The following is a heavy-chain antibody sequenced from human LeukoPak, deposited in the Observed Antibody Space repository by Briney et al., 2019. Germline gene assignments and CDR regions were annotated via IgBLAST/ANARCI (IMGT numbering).Heavy chain of an antibody. CDR1: GFTFSNAW. J-gene: IGHJ4*02. CDR3: VRRGMTTVTLFDY. CDR2: ISSNGGTT. D-gene: IGHD4-17*01. Sequence: GGSLRLSCAASGFTFSNAWMSWVRQAPGKRLEHVSGISSNGGTTYYADSVKGRFTISRDNSKNTLYLQMNSVRAEDTAVYYCVRRGMTTVTLFDYWGQGILVTVSS. V-gene: IGHV3-64D*06.